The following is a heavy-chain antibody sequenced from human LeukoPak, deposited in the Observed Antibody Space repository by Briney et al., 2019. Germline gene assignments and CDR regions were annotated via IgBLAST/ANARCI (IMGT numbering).Heavy chain of an antibody. CDR2: IKEDGSEK. J-gene: IGHJ4*02. V-gene: IGHV3-7*01. CDR3: ARDRGDSSSWYSDY. CDR1: GFPFSYYW. Sequence: GGSLRLSCAASGFPFSYYWMTWVRQAPGKGLEWVANIKEDGSEKNYVDSVKGRFTISRDNAKNSLYLQMNSLRVEDAAVYYCARDRGDSSSWYSDYWGQGSLVTVSS. D-gene: IGHD6-13*01.